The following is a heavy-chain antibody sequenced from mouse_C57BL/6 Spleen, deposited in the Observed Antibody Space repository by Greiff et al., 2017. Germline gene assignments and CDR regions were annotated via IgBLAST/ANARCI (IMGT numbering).Heavy chain of an antibody. CDR1: GYTFTDYE. J-gene: IGHJ1*03. CDR2: IDPETGGT. Sequence: QVQLQQSRAELVRPGASVTLSCKASGYTFTDYEMHWVKQTPVHGLEWIGAIDPETGGTAYNQKFKGKAILTADKSSSTAYMELRSLTSEDSAVYYCTGTTVVTPDWYFDVWGTGTTVTVSS. V-gene: IGHV1-15*01. CDR3: TGTTVVTPDWYFDV. D-gene: IGHD1-1*01.